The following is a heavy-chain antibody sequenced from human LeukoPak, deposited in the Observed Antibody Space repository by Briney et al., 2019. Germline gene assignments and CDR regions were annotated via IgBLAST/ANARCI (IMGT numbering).Heavy chain of an antibody. V-gene: IGHV3-23*01. CDR3: ARPPTQLRYFDWDY. D-gene: IGHD3-9*01. Sequence: PGGSLRLSCAASGFTFSSYAMSWVHQAPGKGLEWVSAISGSGGSTYYADSVKGRFTISRDNSKNTLYLQMNSLRAEDTAVYYCARPPTQLRYFDWDYWGQGTLVTVSS. CDR1: GFTFSSYA. J-gene: IGHJ4*02. CDR2: ISGSGGST.